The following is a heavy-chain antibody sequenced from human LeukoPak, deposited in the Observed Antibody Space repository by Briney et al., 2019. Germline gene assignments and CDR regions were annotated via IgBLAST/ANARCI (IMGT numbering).Heavy chain of an antibody. Sequence: SVKVSCKASGGTFSSYAISWVRQAPGQGLEWMGGIIPVFGTANYAQKFQGRVTITADESTSTAYMELSSLRSEDTAVYYCARGFVDTAMVLAYYGMDVWGQGTTVTVSS. CDR3: ARGFVDTAMVLAYYGMDV. CDR1: GGTFSSYA. D-gene: IGHD5-18*01. V-gene: IGHV1-69*13. CDR2: IIPVFGTA. J-gene: IGHJ6*02.